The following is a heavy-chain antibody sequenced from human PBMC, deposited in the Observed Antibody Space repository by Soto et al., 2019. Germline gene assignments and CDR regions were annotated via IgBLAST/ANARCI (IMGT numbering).Heavy chain of an antibody. CDR1: GFTFSDYY. CDR3: ARVPYCSGGSCIEAQYWYFDL. Sequence: QVQLVESGGGLVKPGGSLRLSCAASGFTFSDYYMSWIRQAPGKGLEWVSYISSSGSTIYYADSVKGRFTISRDNAKNSLYLQMNSLRAEDTAVYYCARVPYCSGGSCIEAQYWYFDLWGRGTLVTVSS. CDR2: ISSSGSTI. V-gene: IGHV3-11*01. D-gene: IGHD2-15*01. J-gene: IGHJ2*01.